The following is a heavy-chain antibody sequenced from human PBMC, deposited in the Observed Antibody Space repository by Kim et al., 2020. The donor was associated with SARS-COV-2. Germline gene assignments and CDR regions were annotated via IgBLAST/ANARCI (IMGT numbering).Heavy chain of an antibody. J-gene: IGHJ4*01. CDR2: INEGGST. D-gene: IGHD5-18*01. Sequence: SETLSLTCAVSVCSFSGHTWSWIRQSPGKGLEWVGEINEGGSTNYNPSPKSRGTTSVETSTNKFPLQLTYITAADAAVYYYSRGFKDESGHSDGHYFDY. CDR1: VCSFSGHT. V-gene: IGHV4-34*01. CDR3: SRGFKDESGHSDGHYFDY.